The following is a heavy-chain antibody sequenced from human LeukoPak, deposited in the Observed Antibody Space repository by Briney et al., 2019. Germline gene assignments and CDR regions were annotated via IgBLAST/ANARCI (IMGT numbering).Heavy chain of an antibody. Sequence: PSQTLSLTCTVSGHSISSTDYYWTWIRQPPGKGLEFVGFIYYSGSTKYNPSLKSRVTISAATSKTQFSLRLSYATAADTAVYYCAYGGWSLYYFDYWGQGTLVTVSS. CDR3: AYGGWSLYYFDY. V-gene: IGHV4-30-4*08. CDR2: IYYSGST. CDR1: GHSISSTDYY. J-gene: IGHJ4*02. D-gene: IGHD6-19*01.